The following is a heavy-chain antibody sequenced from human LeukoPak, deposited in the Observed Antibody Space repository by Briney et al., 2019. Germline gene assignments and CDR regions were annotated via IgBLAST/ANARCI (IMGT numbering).Heavy chain of an antibody. CDR3: VKDRGGTGDY. D-gene: IGHD2-15*01. V-gene: IGHV3-64D*06. Sequence: PGGSLRLSCSASGFTFSNYAMHWVRQAPGKGLEYVSSIISNGGITYYADSVKGRFTTSRDNSKNTLYLQMTGLRVEDTAVYYCVKDRGGTGDYWGQGTLVTVSS. CDR1: GFTFSNYA. J-gene: IGHJ4*02. CDR2: IISNGGIT.